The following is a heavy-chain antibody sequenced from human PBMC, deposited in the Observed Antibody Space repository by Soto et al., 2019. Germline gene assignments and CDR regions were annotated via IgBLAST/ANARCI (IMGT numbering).Heavy chain of an antibody. Sequence: QVQLVQSGAEVKKPGASVKVSCKASGYTFTNSGISWVRQAPGQGLEGMGGISTDNGNTNYAQHLQGRVSMTTDTSTSTAYMDLRSLRSDDTPVYYCARDQGITTFGVYSMYYYGMDVWGQGTTVTVSS. D-gene: IGHD3-3*01. CDR3: ARDQGITTFGVYSMYYYGMDV. CDR1: GYTFTNSG. CDR2: ISTDNGNT. V-gene: IGHV1-18*01. J-gene: IGHJ6*02.